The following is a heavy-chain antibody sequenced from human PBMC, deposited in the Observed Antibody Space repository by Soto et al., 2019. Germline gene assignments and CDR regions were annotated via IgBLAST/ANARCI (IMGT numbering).Heavy chain of an antibody. CDR2: ISGSGGST. CDR1: GFTFSSYA. J-gene: IGHJ4*02. V-gene: IGHV3-23*01. CDR3: AKDRGIWYYDSSGYYYFDY. D-gene: IGHD3-22*01. Sequence: AGGSLRLSCAASGFTFSSYAMSWVRQAPGKGLEWVSAISGSGGSTYYADSVKGRFTISRDNSKNTLYLQMNSLRAEDTAVYYCAKDRGIWYYDSSGYYYFDYWGQGTLVTVSS.